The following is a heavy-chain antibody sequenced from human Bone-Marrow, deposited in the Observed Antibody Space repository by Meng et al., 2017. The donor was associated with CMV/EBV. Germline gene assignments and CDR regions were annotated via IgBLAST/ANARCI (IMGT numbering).Heavy chain of an antibody. CDR1: GYSFTSYW. D-gene: IGHD6-19*01. J-gene: IGHJ3*02. Sequence: KVSCKGSGYSFTSYWMGWVRQMPGKGLEWMGIIYPGDSDTRYSPSFQGQVTITAEKSISTAYLQWSRLKASETAMYYCASDGVAVADGAFDIWGQGTMVTVSS. V-gene: IGHV5-51*01. CDR2: IYPGDSDT. CDR3: ASDGVAVADGAFDI.